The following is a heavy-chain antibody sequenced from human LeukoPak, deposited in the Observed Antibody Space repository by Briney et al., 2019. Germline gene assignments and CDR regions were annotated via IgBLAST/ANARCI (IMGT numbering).Heavy chain of an antibody. CDR2: IRYDGSNK. J-gene: IGHJ3*02. CDR1: GFTFSDYG. CDR3: AKDQRGIWPQGGAFDI. D-gene: IGHD2-15*01. Sequence: SGGSLRLSCAASGFTFSDYGIHWVRQAPGKGLEWVAFIRYDGSNKYYADSVKGRFTISKDNSKNTLYLQVNSLRAEDTAVYYCAKDQRGIWPQGGAFDIWGQGTTATVSS. V-gene: IGHV3-30*02.